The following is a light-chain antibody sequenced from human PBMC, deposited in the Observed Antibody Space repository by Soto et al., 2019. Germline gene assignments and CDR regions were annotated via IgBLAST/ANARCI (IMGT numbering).Light chain of an antibody. CDR1: QTINNW. CDR3: QQSRFFPLT. V-gene: IGKV1-12*01. J-gene: IGKJ4*01. Sequence: DIQMTQSPSSVSASVGDRVTITCRASQTINNWLVWYQQKPGKAPLLLISTTSNLQSGVPSRFNGSGSGTDFTLTITSLQPEDVATYYCQQSRFFPLTFGGGSKVEI. CDR2: TTS.